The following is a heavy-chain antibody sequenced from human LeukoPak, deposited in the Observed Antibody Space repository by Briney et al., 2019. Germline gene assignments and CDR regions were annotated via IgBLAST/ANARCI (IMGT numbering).Heavy chain of an antibody. J-gene: IGHJ6*03. CDR2: IKQDGSEK. Sequence: GGSLRLSCAASGFTFSSYWMSWVRQAPGKGLEWVANIKQDGSEKYYVDSVKGRFTISRDNAKNSLYLQMNSLRAEDTAVYYCARQQSVRGVIYYYYYMDVWGKGTTVTISS. D-gene: IGHD3-10*01. V-gene: IGHV3-7*01. CDR1: GFTFSSYW. CDR3: ARQQSVRGVIYYYYYMDV.